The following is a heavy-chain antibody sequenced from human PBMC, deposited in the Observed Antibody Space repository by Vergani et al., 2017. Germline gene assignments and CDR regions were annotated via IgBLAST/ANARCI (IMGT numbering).Heavy chain of an antibody. Sequence: QMQLQESGPGLVKPSQTLSLTCTVSGGSLNSGNFYWSWIRQSAGKGLECLGRISGSGDSSYNPSLIDRITMSVDTSNNNFSLRLSSVTAADTAVYYCARDCPGGGGDCSAGWYFDLWGRGTLVTVSS. J-gene: IGHJ2*01. CDR2: ISGSGDS. D-gene: IGHD2-21*02. CDR3: ARDCPGGGGDCSAGWYFDL. V-gene: IGHV4-61*02. CDR1: GGSLNSGNFY.